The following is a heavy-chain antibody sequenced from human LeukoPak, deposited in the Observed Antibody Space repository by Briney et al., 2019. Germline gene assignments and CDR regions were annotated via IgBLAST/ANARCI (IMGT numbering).Heavy chain of an antibody. Sequence: ASVKVSCKASGYTFTGYYMHWVRQAPGQGVEWMGWINPNSGGTNYAQKFQGRVTMTRHTSISTAYMELSRLRSDDTAVYYCARSKPYGSGSYYLDAFDIWGQGTMVTVSS. CDR3: ARSKPYGSGSYYLDAFDI. J-gene: IGHJ3*02. CDR1: GYTFTGYY. V-gene: IGHV1-2*02. CDR2: INPNSGGT. D-gene: IGHD3-10*01.